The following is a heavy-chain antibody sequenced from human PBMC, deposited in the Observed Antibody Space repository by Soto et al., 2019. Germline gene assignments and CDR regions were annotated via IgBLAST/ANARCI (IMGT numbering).Heavy chain of an antibody. J-gene: IGHJ4*01. D-gene: IGHD6-19*01. V-gene: IGHV4-34*01. CDR3: AREGGRGWYYYDY. Sequence: PSETLSLTCAVNGGSFSGYSWTWIRQAPGKGLDWIGEINYTGTTNYSPSLKSRVTLSVDTSKNQFSLELRSVSAADTAVYYCAREGGRGWYYYDYSGHGTLVTVSS. CDR2: INYTGTT. CDR1: GGSFSGYS.